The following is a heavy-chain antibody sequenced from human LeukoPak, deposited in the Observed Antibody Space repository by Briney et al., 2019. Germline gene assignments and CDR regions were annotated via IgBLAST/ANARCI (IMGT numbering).Heavy chain of an antibody. V-gene: IGHV4-61*02. Sequence: SETLSLTCTVSGDSISSGDYYWSWIRQPAGKGLEWIGRSSGSTNYNPSLKSRVTISVDTSKNQFSLKLSSVTAADTAVYYCARERWLQPYDYWGQGTLVTVSS. CDR3: ARERWLQPYDY. CDR1: GDSISSGDYY. CDR2: SSGST. D-gene: IGHD5-24*01. J-gene: IGHJ4*02.